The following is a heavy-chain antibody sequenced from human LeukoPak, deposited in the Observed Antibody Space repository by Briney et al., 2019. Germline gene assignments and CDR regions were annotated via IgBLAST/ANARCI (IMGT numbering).Heavy chain of an antibody. CDR2: IWYDGSNK. Sequence: GGSLRLSCAASGFTFSTYWMTWVRQAPGKGLEWVAVIWYDGSNKYYADSVKGRFTISRDNSKNTLYLQMNSLRAEDTAVYYCARSQRRYYDILTGYSYWGQGTLVTVSS. CDR3: ARSQRRYYDILTGYSY. CDR1: GFTFSTYW. V-gene: IGHV3-33*08. J-gene: IGHJ4*02. D-gene: IGHD3-9*01.